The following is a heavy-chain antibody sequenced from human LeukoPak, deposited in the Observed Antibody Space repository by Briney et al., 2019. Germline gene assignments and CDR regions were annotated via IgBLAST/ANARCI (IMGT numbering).Heavy chain of an antibody. CDR1: GYTFTSYG. J-gene: IGHJ6*03. V-gene: IGHV1-18*01. Sequence: ASVKVSCKASGYTFTSYGISWVRQAPGQGLEWMGWISAYNGNTNYAQKLQGRVTMTTDTSTSTAYMELRSLRSDDTAVYYCARSWAYALGYYYYMDVWGKGTTVTVSS. CDR3: ARSWAYALGYYYYMDV. CDR2: ISAYNGNT. D-gene: IGHD2-2*01.